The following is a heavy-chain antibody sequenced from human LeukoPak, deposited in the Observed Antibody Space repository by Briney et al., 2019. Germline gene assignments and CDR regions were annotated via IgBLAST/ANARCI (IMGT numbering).Heavy chain of an antibody. D-gene: IGHD6-19*01. CDR1: GFTFSSYA. J-gene: IGHJ4*02. Sequence: GESLRLSCAASGFTFSSYAMSWVRQAPGKGLEWVSAISRSGGSTYYADAVQGRCTHSRDNSKNTLYLQMNSLRGEDTAVYYCAKDKQWLNYFDYWGQGTLVTVSS. V-gene: IGHV3-23*01. CDR2: ISRSGGST. CDR3: AKDKQWLNYFDY.